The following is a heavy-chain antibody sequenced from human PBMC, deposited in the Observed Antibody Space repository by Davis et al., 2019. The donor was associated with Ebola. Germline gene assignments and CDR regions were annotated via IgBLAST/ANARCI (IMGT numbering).Heavy chain of an antibody. CDR1: GFTFSSYA. CDR2: ISYDGSNK. J-gene: IGHJ6*02. V-gene: IGHV3-30-3*01. CDR3: ARDYQGYYDSSGLKLHKYYYYGMDV. D-gene: IGHD3-22*01. Sequence: GESLKISCAASGFTFSSYAMHWVRQAPGKGLEWVAVISYDGSNKYYADSVKGRFTISRDNSKNTLYLQMNSLRAEDTAVYYCARDYQGYYDSSGLKLHKYYYYGMDVWGQGTTVTVSS.